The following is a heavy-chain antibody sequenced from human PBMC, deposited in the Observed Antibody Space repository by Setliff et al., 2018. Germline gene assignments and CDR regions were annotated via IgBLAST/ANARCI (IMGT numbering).Heavy chain of an antibody. CDR2: MNIDNGKT. Sequence: ASVKVSCKASGYTFNIYGISWVRQAPGQGLEWMGWMNIDNGKTEYSQEFQDRVTFTRDTFAETAYMELRSLTSDDMAVYYCARGYCDGIGCPAPLYYFDSWGQGTLVTVSS. D-gene: IGHD2-21*01. CDR1: GYTFNIYG. CDR3: ARGYCDGIGCPAPLYYFDS. J-gene: IGHJ4*02. V-gene: IGHV1-18*03.